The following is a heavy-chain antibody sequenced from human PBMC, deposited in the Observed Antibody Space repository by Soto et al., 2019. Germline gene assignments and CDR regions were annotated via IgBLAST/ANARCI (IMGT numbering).Heavy chain of an antibody. CDR3: AKRSPSGTYYFDY. V-gene: IGHV3-23*01. J-gene: IGHJ4*02. CDR2: IGTTTGDL. D-gene: IGHD1-26*01. Sequence: GGSLRLSCAASGFTFTSYAMTWVRQGPGKGLEWVSSIGTTTGDLLYADSVKGRFTISRDNSRNTLYLQMNSLRTEDTAIYYCAKRSPSGTYYFDYWGQGTLVTVSS. CDR1: GFTFTSYA.